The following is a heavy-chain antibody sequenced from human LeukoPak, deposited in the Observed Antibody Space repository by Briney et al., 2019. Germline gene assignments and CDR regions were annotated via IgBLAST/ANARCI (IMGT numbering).Heavy chain of an antibody. Sequence: SETLSLTCTVSGGSISSSSYYWGWIRQPPGKGLEWIVSIYYSGSTYYNPSLKSRVTISVDTSKNQFSLKLSSVTAADTAVYYCARRDGITRKYNWFDPWGQGTLVTVSS. CDR3: ARRDGITRKYNWFDP. CDR2: IYYSGST. V-gene: IGHV4-39*01. CDR1: GGSISSSSYY. D-gene: IGHD1-14*01. J-gene: IGHJ5*02.